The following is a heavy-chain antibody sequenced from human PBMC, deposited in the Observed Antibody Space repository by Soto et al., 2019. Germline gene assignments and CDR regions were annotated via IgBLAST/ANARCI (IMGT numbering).Heavy chain of an antibody. Sequence: ASVKVSCRASGYTFSDYYVHGVRQVPGQGLEWMGWINPNSGDTNYAQQFQGRVTMTRDTSISTAYMELSRLRSDDTAVYYCAREEYYHDYSCYHPYFDYFGQGTLVPFSS. D-gene: IGHD3-22*01. CDR2: INPNSGDT. CDR3: AREEYYHDYSCYHPYFDY. CDR1: GYTFSDYY. J-gene: IGHJ4*02. V-gene: IGHV1-2*02.